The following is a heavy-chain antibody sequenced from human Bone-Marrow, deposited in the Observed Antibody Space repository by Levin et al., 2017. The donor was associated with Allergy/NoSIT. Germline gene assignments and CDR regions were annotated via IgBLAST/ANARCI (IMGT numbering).Heavy chain of an antibody. Sequence: PGGSLRLSCAASGFTFSTYGMQWVRQAPGKGLEWVAIAWFDGSKEYYADFVKGRFTVSRDNSRNTVYLHMNSLTSEDTAMYYCARDRGDYYYFDYWGQGTLVTVSS. D-gene: IGHD4-17*01. CDR2: AWFDGSKE. CDR1: GFTFSTYG. CDR3: ARDRGDYYYFDY. V-gene: IGHV3-33*01. J-gene: IGHJ4*02.